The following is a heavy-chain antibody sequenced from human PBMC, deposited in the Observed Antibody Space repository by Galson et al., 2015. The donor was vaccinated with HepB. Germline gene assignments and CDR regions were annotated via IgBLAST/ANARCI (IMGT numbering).Heavy chain of an antibody. D-gene: IGHD6-13*01. CDR1: GFSLSTSGMC. V-gene: IGHV2-70*01. J-gene: IGHJ3*02. Sequence: PALVKPTQTLTLTCTFSGFSLSTSGMCVSWIRQPPGKALEWLALIDWDDDKYYSTSLKTRLTISKDTSKNQVVLTMTNMDPVDTATYYCARIAAAADSDDDAFDIWGQGTMVTVSS. CDR3: ARIAAAADSDDDAFDI. CDR2: IDWDDDK.